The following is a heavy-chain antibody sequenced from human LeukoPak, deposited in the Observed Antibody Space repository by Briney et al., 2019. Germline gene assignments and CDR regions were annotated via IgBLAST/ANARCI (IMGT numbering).Heavy chain of an antibody. CDR2: IYSGGST. CDR3: ARGKDDAFDI. V-gene: IGHV3-53*01. J-gene: IGHJ3*02. CDR1: GFMVSSNY. Sequence: PGGSLSLSCAASGFMVSSNYMSWVRQAPGKGLGWVSVIYSGGSTYYADSVKGRFTISRDNSKNTLYLQMNSLRAEDTAMYYCARGKDDAFDIWGQGTMVTVSS.